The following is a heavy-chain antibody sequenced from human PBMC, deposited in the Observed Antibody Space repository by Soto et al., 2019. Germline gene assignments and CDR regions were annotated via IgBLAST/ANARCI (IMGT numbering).Heavy chain of an antibody. D-gene: IGHD2-21*02. Sequence: PSETLSLTCAVYGGSFSGYYWSWIRQPPGKGLEWIGEINHSGSTNYNPSLKSRVTISVDTSKNQFSLKLSSVTAADTAVYYCARVGVTPRQYYYYGMDVWGQGTTVTVS. CDR2: INHSGST. V-gene: IGHV4-34*01. J-gene: IGHJ6*02. CDR3: ARVGVTPRQYYYYGMDV. CDR1: GGSFSGYY.